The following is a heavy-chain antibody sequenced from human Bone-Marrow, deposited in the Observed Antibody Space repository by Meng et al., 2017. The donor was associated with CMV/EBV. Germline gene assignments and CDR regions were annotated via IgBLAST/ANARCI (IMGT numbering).Heavy chain of an antibody. CDR3: ARSSGWSRFDY. J-gene: IGHJ4*02. CDR1: GYTLTDDY. V-gene: IGHV1-2*02. CDR2: INPNTDT. Sequence: QVQLGQSVAEVKKPGASVKVSGKASGYTLTDDYIHWVRQAPGQWLEWMGWINPNTDTNYAQNFQGRVTMTRDMSINTAYMELSRLTSGDTAVYYCARSSGWSRFDYWGQGTLVTVSS. D-gene: IGHD6-19*01.